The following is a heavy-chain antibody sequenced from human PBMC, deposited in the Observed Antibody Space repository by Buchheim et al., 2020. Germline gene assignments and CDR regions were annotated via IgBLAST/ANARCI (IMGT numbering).Heavy chain of an antibody. D-gene: IGHD4-17*01. J-gene: IGHJ5*01. CDR3: AGDAGAKLDS. CDR2: INYSGST. CDR1: GGSISSHY. Sequence: QVQLQEAGPGLVKPSETLSLTCTVSGGSISSHYWSWIRQTPGKGLEWIGYINYSGSTNYNPSLKSRVTISVDTSKNQFSLKLSSVTAADTAVYYCAGDAGAKLDSWGQGTL. V-gene: IGHV4-59*11.